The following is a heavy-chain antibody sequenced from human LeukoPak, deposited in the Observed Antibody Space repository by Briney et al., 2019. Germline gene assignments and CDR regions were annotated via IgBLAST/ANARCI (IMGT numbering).Heavy chain of an antibody. J-gene: IGHJ6*02. D-gene: IGHD4-17*01. CDR3: AKEATVTTQYHFYGMDL. CDR2: ISGSGGST. V-gene: IGHV3-23*01. CDR1: GFTFSSYA. Sequence: GGSLRLSCAASGFTFSSYAMSWVRQAPGKGLEWVSAISGSGGSTYYADSVKGRFTISRDNSKNTLYLQMNSLRAEDTAVYYCAKEATVTTQYHFYGMDLWGQGTTVTVSS.